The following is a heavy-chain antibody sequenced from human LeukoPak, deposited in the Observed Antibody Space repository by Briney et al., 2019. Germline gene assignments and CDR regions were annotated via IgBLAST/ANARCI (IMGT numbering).Heavy chain of an antibody. CDR2: ISAYNGNT. Sequence: ASVKVSCKASGYTFTSYGISWVRQAPGQGLEWMGWISAYNGNTNYAQKLQGRVTMTTDTSTSTAYMELRSLRSDDTAVYYCARVGADYYNSSGSFDYWGQGPLVTVSS. CDR1: GYTFTSYG. D-gene: IGHD3-22*01. J-gene: IGHJ4*02. CDR3: ARVGADYYNSSGSFDY. V-gene: IGHV1-18*01.